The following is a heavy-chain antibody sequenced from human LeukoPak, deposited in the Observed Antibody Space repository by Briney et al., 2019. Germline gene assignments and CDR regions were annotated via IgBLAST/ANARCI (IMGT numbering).Heavy chain of an antibody. Sequence: ASVKVSCNASGYTFTSYGISWIRQAPGPGHEWMGWVSAYNGNTNYAQTLQGRVTMTTDTSTSTAYMELSRLRSDDTAVYYCAREEYCSSTSCTNWFDPWGQGTLVTVSS. CDR1: GYTFTSYG. CDR3: AREEYCSSTSCTNWFDP. J-gene: IGHJ5*02. V-gene: IGHV1-18*01. CDR2: VSAYNGNT. D-gene: IGHD2-2*01.